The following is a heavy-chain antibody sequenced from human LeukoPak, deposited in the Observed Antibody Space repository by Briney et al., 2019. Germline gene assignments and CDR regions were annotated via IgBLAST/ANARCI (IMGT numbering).Heavy chain of an antibody. Sequence: GGSLRLSCAASGFTFSSYWVSWVRQAPGKGLEWVVNIKQDGSEKYYVDSVKGRFTISRDNAKNSLYLQMNSLTADDTAVYFCAVGRDIRVAGPGGYFDYWGQGTLVAVSS. CDR2: IKQDGSEK. D-gene: IGHD6-19*01. J-gene: IGHJ4*02. CDR1: GFTFSSYW. CDR3: AVGRDIRVAGPGGYFDY. V-gene: IGHV3-7*03.